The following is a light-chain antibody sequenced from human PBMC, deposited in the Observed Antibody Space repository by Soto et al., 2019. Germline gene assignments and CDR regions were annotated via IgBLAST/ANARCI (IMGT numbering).Light chain of an antibody. CDR2: GAS. CDR3: QQYNLWPQT. CDR1: QSVSSN. Sequence: DIVMTQSPATLSVSPGERATLSCRASQSVSSNLAWYQQKPGQAPRLLIYGASTRATGIPARFGGSGSGTDFTLTISSLQSEDFAVYYCQQYNLWPQTFGQGTHVEIK. J-gene: IGKJ1*01. V-gene: IGKV3-15*01.